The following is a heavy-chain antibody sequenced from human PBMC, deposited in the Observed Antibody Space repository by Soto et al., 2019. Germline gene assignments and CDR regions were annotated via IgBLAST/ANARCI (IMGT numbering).Heavy chain of an antibody. J-gene: IGHJ2*01. V-gene: IGHV3-30*18. D-gene: IGHD6-13*01. CDR3: AQDAIAAAEIYWYFDL. CDR2: ISYDGSNK. CDR1: GFTFSSYG. Sequence: QVQLVESGGGVVQPGRSLRLSCAASGFTFSSYGMHWVRQAPGKGLEWVAVISYDGSNKYYADSVKGRFTISRDNSKNPLYLQINSLRAEDTAVYYCAQDAIAAAEIYWYFDLWGRGTLVTVSS.